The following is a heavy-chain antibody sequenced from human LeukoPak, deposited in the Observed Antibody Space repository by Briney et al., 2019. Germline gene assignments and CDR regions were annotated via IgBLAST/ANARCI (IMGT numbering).Heavy chain of an antibody. Sequence: GGSLRPSCAASGFTFSSYGMHWVRQAPGKGLEWVAFIRYDGSNKHYADSVKGRFTISRDNSKNTLYLQMNSLRAEDTAVYYCAKDPYRGGYWFDPWGQGTLVTVSS. CDR1: GFTFSSYG. V-gene: IGHV3-30*02. D-gene: IGHD2-15*01. J-gene: IGHJ5*02. CDR3: AKDPYRGGYWFDP. CDR2: IRYDGSNK.